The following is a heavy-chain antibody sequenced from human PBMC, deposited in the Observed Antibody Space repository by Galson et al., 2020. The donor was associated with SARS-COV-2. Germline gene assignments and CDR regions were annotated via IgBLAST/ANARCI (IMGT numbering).Heavy chain of an antibody. V-gene: IGHV3-30*18. J-gene: IGHJ4*02. Sequence: GGSLRLSCAASGFTFSSYGMHWVRQAPGKGLEWVAVISYDGSNKYYADSVKGRFTISRDNSKNTLYLQMNSLRAEDTAVYYCAKKIDTAMSGLDYWGQGTLVTVSS. CDR3: AKKIDTAMSGLDY. CDR2: ISYDGSNK. CDR1: GFTFSSYG. D-gene: IGHD5-18*01.